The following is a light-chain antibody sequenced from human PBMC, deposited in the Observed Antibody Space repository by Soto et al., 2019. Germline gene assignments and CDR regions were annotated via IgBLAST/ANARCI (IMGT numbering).Light chain of an antibody. V-gene: IGLV2-8*01. Sequence: QSALTQPPSASGSPGHSVTISCTGTSSDVGGYNYVSWYQQHPGKAPKLMIFEVTKRPSGVPDRFSGSKSANTASLTVSGLHAEDEADYYCTSYAGANTLVFGGGTKLTVL. CDR3: TSYAGANTLV. CDR1: SSDVGGYNY. CDR2: EVT. J-gene: IGLJ2*01.